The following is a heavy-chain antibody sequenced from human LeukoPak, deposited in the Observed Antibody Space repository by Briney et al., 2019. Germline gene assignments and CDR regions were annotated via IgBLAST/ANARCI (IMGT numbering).Heavy chain of an antibody. V-gene: IGHV1-18*01. D-gene: IGHD3-10*01. CDR3: ASGRFGELSFDY. CDR2: IIAYNGNT. J-gene: IGHJ4*02. CDR1: GYTYTSYG. Sequence: ASVKVSCKASGYTYTSYGISWVRQAPGQGLEWMGWIIAYNGNTNYAQKLQGRVTMTTDTSTSTAYMELRSLRSGDTAVYYCASGRFGELSFDYWGQGTLVTVSS.